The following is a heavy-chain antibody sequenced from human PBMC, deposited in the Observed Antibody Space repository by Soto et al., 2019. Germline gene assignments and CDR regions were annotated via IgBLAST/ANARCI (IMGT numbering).Heavy chain of an antibody. CDR3: AREDDYGYRYINYGLDV. J-gene: IGHJ6*02. D-gene: IGHD4-17*01. Sequence: GGSLRLSCAAFGFTFNIYALHWVRQAPGKGLEWVAVISFDGTKKYYSDSVKGRFTISRDNLKNTLYLQMNSLRVEDAALYFCAREDDYGYRYINYGLDVWGQGTTVTVSS. CDR1: GFTFNIYA. V-gene: IGHV3-30-3*01. CDR2: ISFDGTKK.